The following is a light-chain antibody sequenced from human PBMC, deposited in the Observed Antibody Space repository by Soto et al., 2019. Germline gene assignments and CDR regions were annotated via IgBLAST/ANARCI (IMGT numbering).Light chain of an antibody. CDR3: SSYTSSSTGV. CDR1: SSDVGGYNY. Sequence: QSALTQPASVSGSPGQSITISCTGTSSDVGGYNYVSWYQQHPGKAPKLMIYEVSNRPSGVSNRFSGSKSGNTASLTISGVQAEDEADYYCSSYTSSSTGVFGGGTKHTVL. CDR2: EVS. V-gene: IGLV2-14*01. J-gene: IGLJ3*02.